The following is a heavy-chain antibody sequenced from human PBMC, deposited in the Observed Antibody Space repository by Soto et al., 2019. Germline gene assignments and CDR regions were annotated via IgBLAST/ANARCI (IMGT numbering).Heavy chain of an antibody. CDR2: IYYSGST. D-gene: IGHD2-15*01. CDR1: GGSISSSSYY. V-gene: IGHV4-39*01. CDR3: ARLYKAITVVAGDYFDY. Sequence: QLQLQESGPGLVKPSETLSLTCTVSGGSISSSSYYWGWIRQPPGKGLEWIGSIYYSGSTYYNPSLKSRVTISVDTSKNQFSLKLSSVTAADTAVYYCARLYKAITVVAGDYFDYWGQGTLVTVSS. J-gene: IGHJ4*02.